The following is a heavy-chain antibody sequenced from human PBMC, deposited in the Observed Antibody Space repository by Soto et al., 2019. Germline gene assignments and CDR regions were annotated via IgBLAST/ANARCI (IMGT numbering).Heavy chain of an antibody. CDR3: ARGRDYDSRGYYSAAFDI. J-gene: IGHJ3*02. CDR1: GYTFTNYG. V-gene: IGHV1-18*01. Sequence: QVQLVQSGGEVNKPGASVKVSCKSSGYTFTNYGITWVRQAPGQGLEYMGWISGYNGNTNYAQKVQGRVTLNTDASTSTTYMELRSLRSDDTAVYYCARGRDYDSRGYYSAAFDIWGQGTMVTVSS. D-gene: IGHD3-22*01. CDR2: ISGYNGNT.